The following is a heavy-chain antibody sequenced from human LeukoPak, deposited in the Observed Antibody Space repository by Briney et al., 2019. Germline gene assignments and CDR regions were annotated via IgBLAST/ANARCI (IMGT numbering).Heavy chain of an antibody. J-gene: IGHJ4*02. CDR1: GFTFSSYE. Sequence: GGSLRLSCAASGFTFSSYEMHWVRQAPGKGLEWVSSISSSSSYIYYADSVKGRFTISRDNAKNSLYLQMNSLRAEDTATYYCARDERTVRGVALDWGQGTLVTVSS. CDR2: ISSSSSYI. V-gene: IGHV3-21*01. CDR3: ARDERTVRGVALD. D-gene: IGHD3-10*01.